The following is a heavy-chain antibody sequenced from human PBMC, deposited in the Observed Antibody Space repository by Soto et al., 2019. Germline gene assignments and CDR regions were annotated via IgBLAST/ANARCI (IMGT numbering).Heavy chain of an antibody. CDR1: GFTFSNYA. CDR3: VRDSPIGSTFSGYDGIDY. D-gene: IGHD5-12*01. V-gene: IGHV3-23*01. CDR2: ISGSGGST. J-gene: IGHJ4*02. Sequence: PGESLKISCAASGFTFSNYAVTWVRQAPGKGLEWVSTISGSGGSTYYADSVKGRFTISRDNSKNTLHLQLNRLRSEDTAVYYCVRDSPIGSTFSGYDGIDYWGQGTLVTVS.